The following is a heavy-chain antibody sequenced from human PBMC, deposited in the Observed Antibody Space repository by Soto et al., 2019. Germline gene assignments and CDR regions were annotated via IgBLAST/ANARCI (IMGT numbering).Heavy chain of an antibody. CDR1: SGSIRGYY. D-gene: IGHD6-19*01. J-gene: IGHJ4*02. CDR2: IYSSGST. V-gene: IGHV4-59*01. CDR3: ARTASYSSGRYYFDY. Sequence: SETLSLTCTVSSGSIRGYYWSWVRQPPGKGLEWIGNIYSSGSTNYNPSLKSRVTISVDTPKNQFSLEVTSVTAADTAVYYCARTASYSSGRYYFDYWGQGILVTVSS.